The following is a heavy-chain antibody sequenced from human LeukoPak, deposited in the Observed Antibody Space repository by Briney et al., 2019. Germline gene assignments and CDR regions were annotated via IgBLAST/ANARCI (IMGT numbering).Heavy chain of an antibody. CDR3: ARQGRSSWGWNSVNNWFDP. CDR1: GYSFTSYW. CDR2: IYPGDSDT. D-gene: IGHD6-13*01. V-gene: IGHV5-51*01. J-gene: IGHJ5*02. Sequence: GESLKISCKGSGYSFTSYWIGWVRQMPGKGLEWMGIIYPGDSDTRYSPSFQGQVTISADKSISTAYLQWSSLKASDTAMYYCARQGRSSWGWNSVNNWFDPWGQGTLVTVSS.